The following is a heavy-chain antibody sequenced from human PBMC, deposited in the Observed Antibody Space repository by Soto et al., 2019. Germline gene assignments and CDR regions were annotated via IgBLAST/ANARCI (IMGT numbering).Heavy chain of an antibody. J-gene: IGHJ4*02. Sequence: GESLKISCKGSGYSFTSYWIGWVRQMPGKGLEWMGIIYPGDSDTRYSPSFQGQVTISADKSISTAYLQWSSLKASDTAMYYCARFLGRYDSSGYIDYWGQGTLVTVSS. V-gene: IGHV5-51*01. CDR3: ARFLGRYDSSGYIDY. CDR1: GYSFTSYW. D-gene: IGHD3-22*01. CDR2: IYPGDSDT.